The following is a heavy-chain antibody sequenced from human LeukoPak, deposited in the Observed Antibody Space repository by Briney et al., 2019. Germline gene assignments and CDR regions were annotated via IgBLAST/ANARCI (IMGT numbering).Heavy chain of an antibody. Sequence: GXSLQISCQGSGYNFTSYWIGWGRKLPGKGREWMGIIYPGDSDTRERPSCQGQVIMSAEKASSTCTLEWSSLNASDTAMYYCARPPDQHRGYDSLAFDYWGQGTLVTVSS. CDR3: ARPPDQHRGYDSLAFDY. J-gene: IGHJ4*02. D-gene: IGHD5-12*01. CDR1: GYNFTSYW. CDR2: IYPGDSDT. V-gene: IGHV5-51*01.